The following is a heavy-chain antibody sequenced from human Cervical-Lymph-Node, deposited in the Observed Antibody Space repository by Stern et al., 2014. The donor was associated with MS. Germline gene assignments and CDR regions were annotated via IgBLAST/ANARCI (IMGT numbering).Heavy chain of an antibody. CDR1: GGSLSSYY. J-gene: IGHJ5*02. Sequence: QVQLQESGPGLVKPSETLSLTCTVSGGSLSSYYWSWIRQPPGKGLEWIGYIYYSGSTNYTPSLKSRVTISVDTSKNQFSLKLSSVTAADTAVYYCARGATQAFDPWGQGTLVTVSS. V-gene: IGHV4-59*01. CDR3: ARGATQAFDP. CDR2: IYYSGST.